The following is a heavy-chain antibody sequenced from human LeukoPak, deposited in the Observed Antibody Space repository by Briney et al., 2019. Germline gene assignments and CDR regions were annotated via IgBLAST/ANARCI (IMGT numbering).Heavy chain of an antibody. V-gene: IGHV1-8*01. CDR3: ARSYYDSSGYYLGLGY. J-gene: IGHJ4*02. Sequence: ASVKVSCKASGYTFTSYDINWVRQATGQGLEWMGWMNPNSGNTGYAQKFQGRVTMTRNTPISTAYMELSSLRSEDTAVYYCARSYYDSSGYYLGLGYWGQGALVTVSS. CDR1: GYTFTSYD. CDR2: MNPNSGNT. D-gene: IGHD3-22*01.